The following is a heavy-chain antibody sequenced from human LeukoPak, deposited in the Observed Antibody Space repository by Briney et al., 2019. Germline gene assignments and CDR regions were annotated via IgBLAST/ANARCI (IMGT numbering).Heavy chain of an antibody. CDR3: VRATPYSSSSRWFDP. Sequence: PSETLSLTCAVYGGSYSGYYWSWIRQPPGKGLEWIGEVNHSGSTNYNPSLKSRVTISVDTSKNQFSLKLSSVTAADTAVYYCVRATPYSSSSRWFDPWGQGTLVTVSS. CDR1: GGSYSGYY. CDR2: VNHSGST. V-gene: IGHV4-34*01. D-gene: IGHD6-6*01. J-gene: IGHJ5*02.